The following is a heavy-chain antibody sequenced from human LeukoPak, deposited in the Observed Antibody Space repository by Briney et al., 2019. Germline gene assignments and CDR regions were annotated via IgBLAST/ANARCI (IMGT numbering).Heavy chain of an antibody. CDR1: GFTFSSYS. J-gene: IGHJ6*03. CDR2: ISSSSSYI. Sequence: PGGSLRLSCAASGFTFSSYSMNWVRQAPGKGLEWVSSISSSSSYIYYADSVKGRFTISRDNAKNSLYLQMNSLRAEDTAVYYCARPKGRPRSQDYYYYYYMDVWGKGTTVTVSS. V-gene: IGHV3-21*01. CDR3: ARPKGRPRSQDYYYYYYMDV.